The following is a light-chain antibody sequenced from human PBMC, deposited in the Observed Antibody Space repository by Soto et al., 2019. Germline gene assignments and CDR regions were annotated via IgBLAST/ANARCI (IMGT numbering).Light chain of an antibody. CDR2: GAS. V-gene: IGKV3-20*01. J-gene: IGKJ1*01. CDR1: QSVGSSY. Sequence: EIVLTQSPGTLSLSPGERATLSCRASQSVGSSYLAWYQQKPGQAPRLLIYGASSRATGIPDRFSGSGSGTDFTLTISRLEPEDFAVYYCQQYGSSPTWTFGQGTKVXI. CDR3: QQYGSSPTWT.